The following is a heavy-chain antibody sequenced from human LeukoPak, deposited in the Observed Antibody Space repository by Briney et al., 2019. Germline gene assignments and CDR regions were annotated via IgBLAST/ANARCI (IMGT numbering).Heavy chain of an antibody. CDR3: ARGHWGHYYYYMDV. V-gene: IGHV3-66*01. J-gene: IGHJ6*03. CDR1: GFTVSSNY. CDR2: IYSGGST. Sequence: HPGGSLRLSCAASGFTVSSNYMSWVRQAPGKGLEWVSVIYSGGSTYYADSVKGRFTISRDNSKNTLYLQMNSLRAEDTAVYYCARGHWGHYYYYMDVWGKGTTVTVSS. D-gene: IGHD3-16*01.